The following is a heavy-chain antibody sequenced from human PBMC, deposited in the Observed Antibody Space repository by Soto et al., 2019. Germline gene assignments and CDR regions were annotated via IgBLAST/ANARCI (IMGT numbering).Heavy chain of an antibody. CDR1: GDSGSSNSAA. Sequence: LSLTFAISGDSGSSNSAAWNWIGQSPSRGLEWLGRTYYRSKWYNDYAVSVKSRLTIHPDTSKNQFSLQLNSVTPEDTAVYYCARDQWLVRYYYYGIDVCPQGTTFTGS. V-gene: IGHV6-1*01. CDR3: ARDQWLVRYYYYGIDV. CDR2: TYYRSKWYN. J-gene: IGHJ6*02. D-gene: IGHD6-19*01.